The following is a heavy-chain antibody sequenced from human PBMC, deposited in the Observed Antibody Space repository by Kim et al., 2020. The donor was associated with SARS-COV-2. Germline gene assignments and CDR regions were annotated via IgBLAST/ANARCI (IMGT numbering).Heavy chain of an antibody. D-gene: IGHD5-18*01. V-gene: IGHV3-15*01. CDR1: GFTFSNAW. Sequence: GGSLRLSCAASGFTFSNAWMSWVRQAPGKGLEWVGRIKSKTDGGTTDYAAPVKGRFTISRDDSKNTLYLQMNSLKTEDTAVYYCTTYPSASYVDTAMVTSRLNGVYWGQGTLVTVSS. CDR3: TTYPSASYVDTAMVTSRLNGVY. J-gene: IGHJ4*02. CDR2: IKSKTDGGTT.